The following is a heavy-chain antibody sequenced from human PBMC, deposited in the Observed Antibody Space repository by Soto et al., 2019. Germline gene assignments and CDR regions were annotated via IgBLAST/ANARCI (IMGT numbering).Heavy chain of an antibody. CDR1: GFTFSSYW. J-gene: IGHJ6*02. D-gene: IGHD2-2*01. CDR3: ARDSLGYCSSTSCYDDYYYYGMDV. CDR2: INSDGSST. Sequence: EVQLVESGGGLVQPGGSLRLSCAASGFTFSSYWMHWVRQAPGKGLVWVSRINSDGSSTSYADSVKGRFTISRDNAKNPLYLQMNSLRAEDTAVYYCARDSLGYCSSTSCYDDYYYYGMDVWGQGTTVTVSS. V-gene: IGHV3-74*01.